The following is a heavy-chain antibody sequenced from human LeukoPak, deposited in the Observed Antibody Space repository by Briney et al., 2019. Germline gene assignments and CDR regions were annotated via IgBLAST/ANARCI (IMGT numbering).Heavy chain of an antibody. CDR2: IYYSGST. CDR1: GGSISSSSYY. CDR3: ARVGGITMIVVLITDAFDI. V-gene: IGHV4-39*07. J-gene: IGHJ3*02. D-gene: IGHD3-22*01. Sequence: PSETLSLTCTVSGGSISSSSYYWGWIRQPPGKGLEWIGSIYYSGSTYYNPSLKSRVTISVDTSKNQFSLKLRPVTAADTAVYYCARVGGITMIVVLITDAFDIWGQGTMVTVSS.